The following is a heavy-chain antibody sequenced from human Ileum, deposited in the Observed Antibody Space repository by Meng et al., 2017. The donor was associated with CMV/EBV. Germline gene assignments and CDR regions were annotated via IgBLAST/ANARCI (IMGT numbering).Heavy chain of an antibody. CDR3: ARGGGATTPRWFDP. J-gene: IGHJ5*02. Sequence: SETLSLTCTVSGGSVRSGGYYWSWIRQHPGKGLEWIASIYHNGNSYSNPSLKSRVTISVDPSRGQFSLRLTSVSAADTAVYYCARGGGATTPRWFDPWGQGTPVTVSS. CDR1: GGSVRSGGYY. V-gene: IGHV4-31*03. D-gene: IGHD1-26*01. CDR2: IYHNGNS.